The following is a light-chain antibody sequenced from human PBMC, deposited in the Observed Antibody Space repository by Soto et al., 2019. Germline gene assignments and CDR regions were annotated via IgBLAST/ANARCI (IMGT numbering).Light chain of an antibody. CDR2: AAS. V-gene: IGKV1-9*01. CDR3: QQLNSYPLP. Sequence: TQSPSSLSASVGYRVTITCRASQGISSYLAWYQQKPGKAPKLLIYAASTLQSGVPSRFSGSGSGTDFTLTISSLQPEDFATYYCQQLNSYPLPFGGGTKVDIK. J-gene: IGKJ4*01. CDR1: QGISSY.